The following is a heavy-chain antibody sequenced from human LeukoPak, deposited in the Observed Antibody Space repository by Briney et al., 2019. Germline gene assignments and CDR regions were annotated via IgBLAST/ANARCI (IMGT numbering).Heavy chain of an antibody. D-gene: IGHD6-19*01. CDR2: IYCSGST. CDR1: GGSISSYY. J-gene: IGHJ4*02. V-gene: IGHV4-59*08. CDR3: ARLDSSGWYGLDY. Sequence: SETLSLTCTVCGGSISSYYWSWIRQPPGRGLEWIGYIYCSGSTNYNPSLKSRVTISVDTSKNQFSLKLSSVTAADTAVYYCARLDSSGWYGLDYWGQGTLVTVSS.